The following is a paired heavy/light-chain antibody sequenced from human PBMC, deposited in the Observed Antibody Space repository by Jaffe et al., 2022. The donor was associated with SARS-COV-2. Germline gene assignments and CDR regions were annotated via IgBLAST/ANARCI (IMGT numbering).Heavy chain of an antibody. CDR1: GFTFSSYA. CDR2: VSYDGSNK. CDR3: ARAKDGMVFGFFDY. V-gene: IGHV3-30-3*01. D-gene: IGHD3-10*01. J-gene: IGHJ4*02. Sequence: QVQLVESGGGVVQPGRSLRLSCAASGFTFSSYAMHWVRQAPGKGLEWVAAVSYDGSNKYYADSVKGRFTISRDTSKNMLSLQMNSLRDEDTAVYYCARAKDGMVFGFFDYWGQGSLVSVSS.
Light chain of an antibody. J-gene: IGKJ5*01. V-gene: IGKV3-11*01. Sequence: EIVLTQSPATLSLSPGERATLSCRASQSVSSYLAWYQQKPGQAPRLLIYDASNRATGIPARFSGSGSGTDFTLTISSLEPEDFAVYYCQQRSNWPQITFGQGTRLEIK. CDR1: QSVSSY. CDR2: DAS. CDR3: QQRSNWPQIT.